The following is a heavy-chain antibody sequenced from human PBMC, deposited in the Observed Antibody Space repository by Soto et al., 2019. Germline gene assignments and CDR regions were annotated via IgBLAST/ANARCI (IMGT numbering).Heavy chain of an antibody. CDR2: IYYSGST. V-gene: IGHV4-59*01. CDR1: GGSITSYY. D-gene: IGHD6-19*01. CDR3: AKVGSGWTGGTDY. J-gene: IGHJ4*02. Sequence: QVQLQESGPGLVKPSETLSLTCTVSGGSITSYYWSWIRQPPGKGLEWIGHIYYSGSTNYNPSLKSRVTISVDTSKNQFSLRLFSVTAADTAVYYCAKVGSGWTGGTDYWGQGTLVTVSS.